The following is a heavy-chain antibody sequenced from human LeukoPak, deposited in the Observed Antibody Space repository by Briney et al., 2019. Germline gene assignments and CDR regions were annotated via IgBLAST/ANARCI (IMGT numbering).Heavy chain of an antibody. CDR1: GGSFSNDY. V-gene: IGHV4-34*01. J-gene: IGHJ4*02. Sequence: SSETLSHTCAVYGGSFSNDYWCWLRQPPRKGLEWIGEIDYNSSSNYNPSLKSRLTISVDTSKKQFSLNLSSVTAAAAAVYYCARAPVRVAAVGKYFDYWGQGTLVTVSS. CDR3: ARAPVRVAAVGKYFDY. CDR2: IDYNSSS. D-gene: IGHD6-13*01.